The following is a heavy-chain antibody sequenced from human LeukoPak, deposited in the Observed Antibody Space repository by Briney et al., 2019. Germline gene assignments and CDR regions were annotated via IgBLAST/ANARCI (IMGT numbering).Heavy chain of an antibody. CDR1: GFTFSRSW. D-gene: IGHD2-21*01. Sequence: GGSLRLSCAASGFTFSRSWMDWVRQAPGTGLEWVANIREDGSETHYVDSAKGRFTISRDNAKNTLFLQVDSLRVEDTAIYYCSYSLNYWGQGTLVTVSS. V-gene: IGHV3-7*01. CDR2: IREDGSET. CDR3: SYSLNY. J-gene: IGHJ4*02.